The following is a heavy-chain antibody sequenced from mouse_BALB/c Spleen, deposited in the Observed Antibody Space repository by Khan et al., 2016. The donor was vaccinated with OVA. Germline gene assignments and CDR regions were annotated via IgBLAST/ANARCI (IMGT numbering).Heavy chain of an antibody. V-gene: IGHV5-6-4*01. D-gene: IGHD2-1*01. CDR1: GFTFSSYT. CDR3: TRGEGYCGNTYAMDY. J-gene: IGHJ4*01. Sequence: EVELVESGGGFVKPGGSLKLSCAASGFTFSSYTMSWVRQTPEKRLEWVATISSGGSYTYYPDSVKGRFTISRDNAKNTLYLQMTSLKSEDTAMYYCTRGEGYCGNTYAMDYWGQGTSVTVSS. CDR2: ISSGGSYT.